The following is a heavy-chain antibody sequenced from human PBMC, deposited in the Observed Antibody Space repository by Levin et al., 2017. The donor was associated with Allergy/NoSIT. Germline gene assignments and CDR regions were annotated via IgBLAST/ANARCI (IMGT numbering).Heavy chain of an antibody. D-gene: IGHD3-22*01. CDR3: ARLDSSGYLSG. CDR2: KYYSGST. CDR1: GGSISSYY. V-gene: IGHV4-59*08. Sequence: SETLSLTCTVSGGSISSYYWSWIRQPPGKGLEWIGYKYYSGSTKYNPSLKSRVTISVDTSKNQFSLKLSSVTAADTAVYYCARLDSSGYLSGWGQGTLVTVSS. J-gene: IGHJ4*02.